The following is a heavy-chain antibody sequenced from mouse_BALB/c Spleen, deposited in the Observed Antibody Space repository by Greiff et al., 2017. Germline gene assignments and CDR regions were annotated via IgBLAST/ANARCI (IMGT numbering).Heavy chain of an antibody. CDR3: ARRGYGTGLAY. V-gene: IGHV3-8*02. J-gene: IGHJ3*01. CDR2: ISYSGST. Sequence: EVKVVESGPSLVKPSQTLSLTCSVTGDSITSGYWNWIRKFPGNKLEYMGYISYSGSTYYNPSLKSRISITRDTSKNQYYLQLNSVTTEETAVYYCARRGYGTGLAYWGQGTLVTVSA. D-gene: IGHD1-1*01. CDR1: GDSITSGY.